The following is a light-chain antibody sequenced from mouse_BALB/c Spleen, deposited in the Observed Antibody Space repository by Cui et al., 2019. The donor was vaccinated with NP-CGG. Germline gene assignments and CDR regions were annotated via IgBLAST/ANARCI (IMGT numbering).Light chain of an antibody. V-gene: IGLV1*01. CDR2: GTN. Sequence: VVLPQESALTTSPGETVTLTCRSSTGAVTTSNYANWVQEKPDHLFTGLIGGTNNRAPGVPARFSGSLIGDKAALTITGAQTEDEAIYFCALWYSNHWVFGGGTELTVL. CDR1: TGAVTTSNY. J-gene: IGLJ1*01. CDR3: ALWYSNHWV.